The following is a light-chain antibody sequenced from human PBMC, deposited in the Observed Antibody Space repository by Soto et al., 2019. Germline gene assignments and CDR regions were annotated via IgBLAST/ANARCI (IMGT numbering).Light chain of an antibody. V-gene: IGKV3-11*01. J-gene: IGKJ2*01. CDR1: QSVSSY. CDR2: DAS. CDR3: QQRSNWPPYT. Sequence: EIVLAQSPATRSFSPGERATLSCRASQSVSSYLAWYQQKPGQAPRLLIYDASNRATGIPARFSGSGSGTDFTLTISSLEPEDFAVHYCQQRSNWPPYTFGQGTKLEIK.